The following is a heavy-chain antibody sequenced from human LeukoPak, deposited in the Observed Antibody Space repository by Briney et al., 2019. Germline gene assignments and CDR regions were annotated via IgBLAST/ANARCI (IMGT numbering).Heavy chain of an antibody. D-gene: IGHD3-10*01. CDR3: AKVAPGSHYEDS. J-gene: IGHJ5*01. Sequence: GRSLRLSCAASGFTFSSYGMHWVRQAPGKGLEWVAVISYDGSNKYYADSVKGRFTISRDNSKNTLYLQMNSLRAEDTAVYYCAKVAPGSHYEDSWGQGTLVTVSS. CDR1: GFTFSSYG. V-gene: IGHV3-30*18. CDR2: ISYDGSNK.